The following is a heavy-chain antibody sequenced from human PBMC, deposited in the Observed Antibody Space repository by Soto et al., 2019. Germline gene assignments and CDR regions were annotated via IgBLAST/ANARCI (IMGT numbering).Heavy chain of an antibody. Sequence: SETLSLTCPFSGGSLSRGGYYWSWIRQHPGKGLEWIGYIYYSGSTSSNPSLKSRVTISVDTSKNQFSLKLSSVSAADTAVYYCVRGVAHWGQGTLVTVSS. V-gene: IGHV4-31*03. CDR3: VRGVAH. CDR1: GGSLSRGGYY. CDR2: IYYSGST. D-gene: IGHD2-15*01. J-gene: IGHJ4*02.